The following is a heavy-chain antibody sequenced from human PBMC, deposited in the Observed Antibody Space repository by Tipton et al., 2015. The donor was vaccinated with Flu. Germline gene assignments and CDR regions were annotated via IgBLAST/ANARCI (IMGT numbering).Heavy chain of an antibody. CDR1: GGSISSYY. CDR3: ARLSSNWYHQLDN. J-gene: IGHJ4*02. Sequence: TLSLTCTVSGGSISSYYWSWIRQSPGKGLEWIGYISYSGSTNYNPSLKSRVTISVDTSKNQFSLKLSSVTAADTAVYYCARLSSNWYHQLDNWGQGTLVTGSS. D-gene: IGHD6-13*01. V-gene: IGHV4-59*01. CDR2: ISYSGST.